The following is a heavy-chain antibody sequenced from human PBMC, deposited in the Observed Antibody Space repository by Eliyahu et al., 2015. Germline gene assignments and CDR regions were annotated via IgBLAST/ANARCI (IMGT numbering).Heavy chain of an antibody. D-gene: IGHD3-10*01. V-gene: IGHV3-23*04. J-gene: IGHJ4*02. CDR3: AKVRKGFRELLGCFDY. CDR1: XFXXXXXA. CDR2: ISGSGGST. Sequence: EVQLVESGGGLVQPGGSLRLSCXASXFXXXXXAXGWVRQAPGXGLEWVSAISGSGGSTYYADSVKGRFTISRDNSKNTLYLQMNSLRAEDTAVYYCAKVRKGFRELLGCFDYWGQGTLVTVSS.